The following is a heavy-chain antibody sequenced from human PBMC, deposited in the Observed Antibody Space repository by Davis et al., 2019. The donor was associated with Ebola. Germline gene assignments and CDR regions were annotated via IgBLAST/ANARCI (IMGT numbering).Heavy chain of an antibody. D-gene: IGHD2-15*01. CDR2: IRSKAYGGTT. Sequence: GESLKISCTASGFTFGDYAMSWVRQAPGKGLEWVGFIRSKAYGGTTEYAASVKGRSTISRDDSKSIAYLQMNSLKTEDTAVYYYTRVDGAATTYFDYWGQGTLVTVSS. V-gene: IGHV3-49*04. CDR3: TRVDGAATTYFDY. CDR1: GFTFGDYA. J-gene: IGHJ4*02.